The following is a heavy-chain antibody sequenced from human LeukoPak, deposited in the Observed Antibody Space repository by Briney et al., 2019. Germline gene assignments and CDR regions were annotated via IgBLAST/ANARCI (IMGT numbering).Heavy chain of an antibody. V-gene: IGHV4-31*03. CDR1: GGSISSDDYY. J-gene: IGHJ4*02. CDR2: IYYSGST. Sequence: SETLSLTCTVSGGSISSDDYYWSWIRQHPGKGLEWIGYIYYSGSTSYNPSLKSRVTISVDTSKNQFSLKLSSVTAADTAVYYCARVQPDLNYYDSSGYYWGYDYWGQGTLVTVSS. CDR3: ARVQPDLNYYDSSGYYWGYDY. D-gene: IGHD3-22*01.